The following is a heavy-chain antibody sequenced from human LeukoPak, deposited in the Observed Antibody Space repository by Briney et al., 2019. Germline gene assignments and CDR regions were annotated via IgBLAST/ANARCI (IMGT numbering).Heavy chain of an antibody. V-gene: IGHV3-21*01. CDR1: GFTFSSYS. Sequence: GGSLRLSCAASGFTFSSYSMNWVRQAPGKGLEWVSSISSSSSYIYYADSVKGRFTISRDNAKNSLYLRMNSLRAEDTAVYYCAREGVIAVPFDYWGQGTLVTVSS. CDR2: ISSSSSYI. CDR3: AREGVIAVPFDY. J-gene: IGHJ4*02. D-gene: IGHD3-16*02.